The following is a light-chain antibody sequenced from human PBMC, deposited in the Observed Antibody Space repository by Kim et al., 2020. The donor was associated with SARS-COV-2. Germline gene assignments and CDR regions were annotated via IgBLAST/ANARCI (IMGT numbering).Light chain of an antibody. Sequence: SPGERSTRSCRDRQSVARNYLAWYQQRPAQAPRLLIHGASSRATGIPDRFSGSGSGTDFTLTISRLEPEDCALYYCQQYAFSPITFGQGTRLEIK. V-gene: IGKV3-20*01. CDR1: QSVARNY. CDR2: GAS. J-gene: IGKJ5*01. CDR3: QQYAFSPIT.